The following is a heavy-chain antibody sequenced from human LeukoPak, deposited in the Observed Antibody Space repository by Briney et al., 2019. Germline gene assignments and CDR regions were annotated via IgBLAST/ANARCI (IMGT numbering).Heavy chain of an antibody. CDR2: ISNDGSKT. D-gene: IGHD3-16*01. V-gene: IGHV3-30*18. Sequence: GRSLRLSCAASGFTFSSYGMHWVRQAPGKGLEWVAVISNDGSKTYYIDSVKGRLTTSRDNSKNTVYLEMNSLRTEDTAVYYCAKDRQGGNWYFDLWGRGTLVTVSS. CDR3: AKDRQGGNWYFDL. CDR1: GFTFSSYG. J-gene: IGHJ2*01.